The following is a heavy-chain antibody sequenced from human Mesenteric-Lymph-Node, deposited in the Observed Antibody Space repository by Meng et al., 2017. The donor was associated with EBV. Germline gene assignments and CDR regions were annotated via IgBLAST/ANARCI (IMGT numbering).Heavy chain of an antibody. CDR2: IDSDGSST. D-gene: IGHD3-16*02. CDR1: GFTCNIYW. V-gene: IGHV3-74*01. J-gene: IGHJ4*02. CDR3: VRDYPSFYP. Sequence: EVQPGEAGGGSVQPGGSLRLSCVASGFTCNIYWMHWVRQAPGKGLVWVSRIDSDGSSTSYADSVKGRFTISRDNAKNTLYLQMNSLRAEDTAIYYCVRDYPSFYPWGQGTLVTVSS.